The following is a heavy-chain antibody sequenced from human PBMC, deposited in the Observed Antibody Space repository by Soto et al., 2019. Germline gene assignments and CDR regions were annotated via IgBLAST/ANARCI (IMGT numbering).Heavy chain of an antibody. V-gene: IGHV1-46*01. CDR1: GYTFTSYY. CDR3: ARVEKAEYGSGTNIFDY. D-gene: IGHD3-10*01. J-gene: IGHJ4*02. CDR2: INPSGGST. Sequence: QVQLVQSGAAVKKPGASVKVSCKASGYTFTSYYMHWVRQAPGQGLEWMGIINPSGGSTSNAQKVQGRVTMTGDTSPSTVYMELSSLRSEDTAVYSCARVEKAEYGSGTNIFDYCGRGTLVTVYS.